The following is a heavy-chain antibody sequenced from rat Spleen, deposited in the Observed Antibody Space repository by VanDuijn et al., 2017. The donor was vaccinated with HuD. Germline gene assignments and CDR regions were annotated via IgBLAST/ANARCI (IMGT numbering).Heavy chain of an antibody. D-gene: IGHD4-3*01. J-gene: IGHJ4*01. CDR1: GFTFSNYY. CDR3: ARHGWGYGVMDA. CDR2: ISTAGSNT. V-gene: IGHV5-25*01. Sequence: EVQLVESGGGLVQPGTSMKLSCAASGFTFSNYYMAWVRQAPTKGLEWVAYISTAGSNTFYRDSVKGRFTISRDNAKSTLYLQMDSLRSEDTATYYCARHGWGYGVMDAWGQGASVTVSS.